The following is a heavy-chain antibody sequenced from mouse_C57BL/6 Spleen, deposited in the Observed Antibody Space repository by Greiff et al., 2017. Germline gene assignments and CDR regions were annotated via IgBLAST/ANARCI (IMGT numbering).Heavy chain of an antibody. V-gene: IGHV1-78*01. J-gene: IGHJ4*01. Sequence: VQVVESDAELVKPGASVKISCKVSGYTFTDHTIHWMKQRPEQGLEWIGYIYPRDGSTKYNEKFKGKATLTADKSSSTAYMQLNSLTSEDSAVYFCARGGDGYYNEAMDYWGQGTSVTVSS. CDR2: IYPRDGST. D-gene: IGHD2-3*01. CDR3: ARGGDGYYNEAMDY. CDR1: GYTFTDHT.